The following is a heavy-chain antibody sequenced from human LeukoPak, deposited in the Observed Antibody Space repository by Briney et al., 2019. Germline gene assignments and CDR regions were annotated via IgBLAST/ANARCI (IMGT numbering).Heavy chain of an antibody. D-gene: IGHD6-13*01. CDR2: ISAYNGNT. CDR3: ARLAGTAAAGPEDWFDP. V-gene: IGHV1-18*01. J-gene: IGHJ5*02. CDR1: GYTFTSYG. Sequence: GASVKVSCKASGYTFTSYGISWVRQAPGQGLEWMGWISAYNGNTNYAQKLQGRVTMTTDTSTSTAYMELRSLRSDDTAVYHCARLAGTAAAGPEDWFDPWGQGTLVTVSS.